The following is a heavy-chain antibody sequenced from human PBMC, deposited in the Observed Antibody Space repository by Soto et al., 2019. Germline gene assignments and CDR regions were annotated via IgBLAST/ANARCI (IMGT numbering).Heavy chain of an antibody. CDR1: GYTFTSYG. V-gene: IGHV1-18*01. CDR2: ISAYNGNT. Sequence: ASVKVSCKASGYTFTSYGISWVRQAPGQGLEWMGWISAYNGNTNYAQKLQGRVTMTTDTSTSTAYMELRSLRSDDTAVYYCATQRIVPPGYYCIDVWGKGTTVTGSS. J-gene: IGHJ6*03. CDR3: ATQRIVPPGYYCIDV. D-gene: IGHD2-2*01.